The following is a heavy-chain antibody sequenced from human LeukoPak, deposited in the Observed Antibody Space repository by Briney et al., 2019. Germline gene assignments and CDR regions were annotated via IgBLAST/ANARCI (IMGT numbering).Heavy chain of an antibody. J-gene: IGHJ4*02. CDR3: ARALSRGEDY. V-gene: IGHV1-69*04. Sequence: ASVKVSCKASGYTFTSYGISWVRQAPGQGLEWMGRIIPILGIANYAQKFQGRVTITADKSTSTAYMELSSLRSEDTAVYYCARALSRGEDYWGQGTLVTVSS. CDR1: GYTFTSYG. CDR2: IIPILGIA. D-gene: IGHD3-10*01.